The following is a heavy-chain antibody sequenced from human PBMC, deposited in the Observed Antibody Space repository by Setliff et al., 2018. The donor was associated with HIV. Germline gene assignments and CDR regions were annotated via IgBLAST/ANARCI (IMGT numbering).Heavy chain of an antibody. CDR2: IYARGGT. J-gene: IGHJ6*02. D-gene: IGHD3-3*01. V-gene: IGHV4-4*07. CDR1: GGSISSYY. Sequence: PSETLSLTCSVSGGSISSYYWSWIRQPAGKGLEWIGRIYARGGTNYNPSLESRVTISVDTSKNQFSLKLSSVTAADTAVYYCARLGRNLRFLTVWGQGTTVTVSS. CDR3: ARLGRNLRFLTV.